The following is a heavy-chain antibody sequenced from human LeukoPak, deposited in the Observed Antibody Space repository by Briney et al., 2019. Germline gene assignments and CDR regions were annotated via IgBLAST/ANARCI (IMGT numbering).Heavy chain of an antibody. CDR3: ARSNQADDY. V-gene: IGHV3-74*01. Sequence: GGSLRLSCAASGFTSSSYWMHWVRQVPGKGLVWVARINPGGSSITYADSVRGRFTISRDNAKNTLYLQMDSLRAEDTGVYYCARSNQADDYWGQGTLVTVSS. CDR2: INPGGSSI. J-gene: IGHJ4*02. CDR1: GFTSSSYW. D-gene: IGHD1-14*01.